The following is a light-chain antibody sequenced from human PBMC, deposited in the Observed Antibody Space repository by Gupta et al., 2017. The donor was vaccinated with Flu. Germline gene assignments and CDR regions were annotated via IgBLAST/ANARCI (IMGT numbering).Light chain of an antibody. CDR2: GAS. CDR3: QQYGSL. CDR1: QSVSSGY. J-gene: IGKJ3*01. V-gene: IGKV3-20*01. Sequence: SPGERATLSCRASQSVSSGYLAWYQQKPGQAPRLLIYGASSRATGIPDRFSGSGSGTDFTLTISRLEPEDFAVYYCQQYGSLFGPGTKVDIK.